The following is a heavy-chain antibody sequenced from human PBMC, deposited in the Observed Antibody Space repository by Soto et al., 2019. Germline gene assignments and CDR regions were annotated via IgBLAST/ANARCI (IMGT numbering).Heavy chain of an antibody. CDR2: ISGSGGST. CDR3: AKSSWIQLWFSLWDYFDY. CDR1: GFTFSSYA. Sequence: PGGSLRLSCVASGFTFSSYAMSWVRQAPGQGLEWVSAISGSGGSTYYADSVKGRFTISRDNSKNTLYLQMNSLRAEDTAVYYCAKSSWIQLWFSLWDYFDYWGQGTLVTVSS. J-gene: IGHJ4*02. D-gene: IGHD5-18*01. V-gene: IGHV3-23*01.